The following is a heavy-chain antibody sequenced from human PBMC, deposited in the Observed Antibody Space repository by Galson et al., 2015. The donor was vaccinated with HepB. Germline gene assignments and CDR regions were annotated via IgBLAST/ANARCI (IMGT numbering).Heavy chain of an antibody. Sequence: QSGAEVTKPGESLKISCKGSGYSFTSYWIGWVRQMPGKGLEWMGIIYPGDSDTRYSPSFQGRVTMTEDTSTDTAYMELSSLRSEDTAVYYCATVLPSAAGAFDIWGQGTMVTVSS. D-gene: IGHD6-13*01. CDR2: IYPGDSDT. CDR3: ATVLPSAAGAFDI. V-gene: IGHV5-51*01. CDR1: GYSFTSYW. J-gene: IGHJ3*02.